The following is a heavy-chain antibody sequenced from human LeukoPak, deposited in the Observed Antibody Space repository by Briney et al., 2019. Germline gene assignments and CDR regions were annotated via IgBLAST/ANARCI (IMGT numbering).Heavy chain of an antibody. V-gene: IGHV3-33*06. CDR1: GFTFSSYG. J-gene: IGHJ4*02. D-gene: IGHD4-17*01. CDR2: IWYDGSNK. Sequence: PGRSLRLSCAASGFTFSSYGMHWVRQAPGKGLEWVAVIWYDGSNKYYADSVKGRFTISRDNSKNTLYLQMNSLRAEDTAVYYCAKASTVPPIYFDYWGQGTLVTVSS. CDR3: AKASTVPPIYFDY.